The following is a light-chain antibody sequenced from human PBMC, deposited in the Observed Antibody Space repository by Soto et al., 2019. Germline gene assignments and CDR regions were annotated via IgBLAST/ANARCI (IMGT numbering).Light chain of an antibody. V-gene: IGKV3-20*01. CDR3: QQYANSPPT. CDR1: QSASSRY. CDR2: GAS. Sequence: EIVLTQSPGTLSLSPGERATLSCRASQSASSRYLAWYQQKPGQAPRLLIHGASSRATGIPDRFSGSGSGTDFTLTISRLEPEDFAVYYCQQYANSPPTFGQGTKV. J-gene: IGKJ1*01.